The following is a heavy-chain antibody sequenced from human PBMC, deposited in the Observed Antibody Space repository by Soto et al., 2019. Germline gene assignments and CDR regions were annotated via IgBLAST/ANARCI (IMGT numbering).Heavy chain of an antibody. CDR1: GYTFTGHY. Sequence: GASVKVSCKASGYTFTGHYIHWVRQAPEQGPEWMGEIGPESGATRYAQKFQGRVTMTRDMSITTVYMELNNLSPDDTAVYYCGRGRSGQIVVFYWGQGTPVTV. CDR3: GRGRSGQIVVFY. D-gene: IGHD1-26*01. J-gene: IGHJ4*02. CDR2: IGPESGAT. V-gene: IGHV1-2*02.